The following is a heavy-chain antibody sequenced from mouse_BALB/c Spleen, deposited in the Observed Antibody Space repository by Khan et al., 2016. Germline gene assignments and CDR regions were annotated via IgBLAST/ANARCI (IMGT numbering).Heavy chain of an antibody. Sequence: VQLKQSGAELVKPGASVKLSCTASGFNIKDTYMHWVKQRPEQGLEWIGRIDPANGNTKYDPKFQGKATITADTSSNTAYLQLSSLTPEDTAVYYCANWDYWGQGTTLTVAA. J-gene: IGHJ2*01. V-gene: IGHV14-3*02. CDR2: IDPANGNT. CDR1: GFNIKDTY. CDR3: ANWDY. D-gene: IGHD4-1*01.